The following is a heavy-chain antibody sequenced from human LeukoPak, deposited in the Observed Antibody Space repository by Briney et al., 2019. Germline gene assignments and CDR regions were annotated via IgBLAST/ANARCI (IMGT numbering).Heavy chain of an antibody. D-gene: IGHD7-27*01. Sequence: GGSLRLSCAASGFTFSSYSMNWVRQAPGKGLEWVSSISSSSSYIYYADSVKGRFTISKDNAKNSLYLQINSPTAEDTATYYCAKDGNWARFEDWGQGTLVTVSS. CDR3: AKDGNWARFED. J-gene: IGHJ4*02. V-gene: IGHV3-21*04. CDR1: GFTFSSYS. CDR2: ISSSSSYI.